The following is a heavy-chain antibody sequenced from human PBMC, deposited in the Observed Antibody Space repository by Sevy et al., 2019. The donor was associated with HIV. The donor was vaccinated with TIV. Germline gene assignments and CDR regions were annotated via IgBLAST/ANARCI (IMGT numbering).Heavy chain of an antibody. D-gene: IGHD2-21*02. J-gene: IGHJ1*01. CDR1: GFTFSSYA. CDR2: ISGSGGST. V-gene: IGHV3-23*01. CDR3: AKDGLHSGDFEYFQD. Sequence: GGSLRLSCAASGFTFSSYAMSWVRQAPGKGLEWVSAISGSGGSTYYADSVKGRFTISRDNSKNTLYLQMNNLRVEDTALYYCAKDGLHSGDFEYFQDWGQGTLVTVSS.